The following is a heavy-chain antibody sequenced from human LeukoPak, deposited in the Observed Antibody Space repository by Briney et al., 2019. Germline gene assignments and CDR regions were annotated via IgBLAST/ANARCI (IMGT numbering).Heavy chain of an antibody. D-gene: IGHD2-15*01. CDR3: VRDFSCGGGTCSDCLDP. J-gene: IGHJ5*02. CDR2: IGAYNGHT. CDR1: GYTFTNYG. V-gene: IGHV1-18*01. Sequence: ASVKVSCKASGYTFTNYGISWVRQAPGQGLEWMGWIGAYNGHTTYAQNIQGRLTMTTDTSTSTAYMDLRSLRSDDTAVYYCVRDFSCGGGTCSDCLDPWGQGTLVTVSS.